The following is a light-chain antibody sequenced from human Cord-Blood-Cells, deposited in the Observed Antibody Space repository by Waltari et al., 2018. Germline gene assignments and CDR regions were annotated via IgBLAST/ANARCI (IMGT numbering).Light chain of an antibody. CDR1: SSDGGGYNY. CDR2: DVS. CDR3: CSYAGSYTP. J-gene: IGLJ1*01. Sequence: QSALTQPRSVSGFPGQSVTIPCTGTSSDGGGYNYVSWYQQHPGKAPKLMIYDVSKRPSGVPDRFSGSKSGNTASLTISGLQAEDEADYYCCSYAGSYTPFGTGTKVTVL. V-gene: IGLV2-11*01.